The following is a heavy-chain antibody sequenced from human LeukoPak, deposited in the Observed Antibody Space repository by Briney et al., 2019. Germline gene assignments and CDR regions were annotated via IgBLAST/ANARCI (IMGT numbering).Heavy chain of an antibody. J-gene: IGHJ6*03. CDR1: GFTFNNYA. D-gene: IGHD2-15*01. V-gene: IGHV3-23*01. Sequence: GGSLRLSCSASGFTFNNYAMNWVRPAPGKGLEWVSTICGVCDSTYYAESVKGRFTMSRDNSKNTVYLQMNSLRVEDTAIYYCAKRADGCSGVSCYYYYMDVWGKGTTVTVSS. CDR2: ICGVCDST. CDR3: AKRADGCSGVSCYYYYMDV.